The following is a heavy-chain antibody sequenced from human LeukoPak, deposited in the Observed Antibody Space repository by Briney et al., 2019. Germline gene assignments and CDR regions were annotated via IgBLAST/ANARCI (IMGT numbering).Heavy chain of an antibody. CDR1: GFTFSSYA. Sequence: GGSLRLSCAASGFTFSSYAMSWVRQAPGKGLEWVSAISGSGGSTYYADSVKGRFTISRDNSKNTLYLQMNSLRAEDTAVYYCAKVRCSGGSCYPYYFDYWAREPWSPSPQ. CDR2: ISGSGGST. D-gene: IGHD2-15*01. CDR3: AKVRCSGGSCYPYYFDY. J-gene: IGHJ4*02. V-gene: IGHV3-23*01.